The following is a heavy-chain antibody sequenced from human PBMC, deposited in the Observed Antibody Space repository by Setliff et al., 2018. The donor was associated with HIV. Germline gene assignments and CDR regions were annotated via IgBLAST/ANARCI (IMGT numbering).Heavy chain of an antibody. CDR1: GYTFTNYD. CDR2: MNPNSGNT. D-gene: IGHD3-10*01. CDR3: ARVSHYYGAGRHDLGW. V-gene: IGHV1-8*02. J-gene: IGHJ4*02. Sequence: ASVKVSCKASGYTFTNYDINWVRQATGQGLEWMGWMNPNSGNTGYAQNFQGRITMTTNTSISTAYMELSSLRSDDTAVYYCARVSHYYGAGRHDLGWWGQGTLVTVSS.